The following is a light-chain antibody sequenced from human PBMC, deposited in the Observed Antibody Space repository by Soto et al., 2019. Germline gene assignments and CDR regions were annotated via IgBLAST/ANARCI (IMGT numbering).Light chain of an antibody. CDR2: GTS. CDR3: QQFGSAWT. J-gene: IGKJ1*01. CDR1: QSVSSNY. Sequence: ENVLTQSPGTLSLSPGERATLSCRATQSVSSNYLAWYQQKPGQAPRLLIYGTSSRATGIPDRFSGSGSGTDFTLTTSRLEPEDFAVYYCQQFGSAWTFGQGTKVDI. V-gene: IGKV3-20*01.